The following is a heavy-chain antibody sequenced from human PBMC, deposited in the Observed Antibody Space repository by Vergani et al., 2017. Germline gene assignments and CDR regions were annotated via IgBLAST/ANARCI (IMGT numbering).Heavy chain of an antibody. J-gene: IGHJ4*02. CDR3: ARGWSGSGLGDY. CDR2: IWYDGSNK. D-gene: IGHD3-3*01. Sequence: QVQLVESGGGVVQPGRSLRLSCAASGFTFSSYGMHWVRQAPGKGLEWVAVIWYDGSNKYYADSVKGRFTISRDNSKNTLYLQMNSLRAEDTAVYYCARGWSGSGLGDYWGQGTLVTVSS. V-gene: IGHV3-33*01. CDR1: GFTFSSYG.